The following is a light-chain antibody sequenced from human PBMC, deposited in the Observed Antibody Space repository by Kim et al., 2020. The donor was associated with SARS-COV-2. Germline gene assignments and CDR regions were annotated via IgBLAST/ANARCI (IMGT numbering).Light chain of an antibody. CDR3: QSYDSSLSGYV. V-gene: IGLV1-40*01. CDR2: INS. Sequence: RVTISCTGSFSNIGSGHDVHWYQQLPGTAPKLLIYINSNRPSGVPDRFSGSKSGTSASLAITGLQAEDEADYYCQSYDSSLSGYVFGAGTKVTVL. J-gene: IGLJ1*01. CDR1: FSNIGSGHD.